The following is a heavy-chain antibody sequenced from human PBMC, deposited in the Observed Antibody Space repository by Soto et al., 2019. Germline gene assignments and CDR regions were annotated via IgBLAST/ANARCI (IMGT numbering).Heavy chain of an antibody. J-gene: IGHJ4*02. V-gene: IGHV3-30*18. CDR3: AKNFTPLSPDLYFHS. CDR1: GFTFRSYG. Sequence: GGSLRLSCAASGFTFRSYGMHWARQAPGRGLEWVAVISYDGSYKSYEDSVKGRFTISRENYKNTLHLQMDSLRAEDTAVYYCAKNFTPLSPDLYFHSCGQGTMVTV. D-gene: IGHD3-16*01. CDR2: ISYDGSYK.